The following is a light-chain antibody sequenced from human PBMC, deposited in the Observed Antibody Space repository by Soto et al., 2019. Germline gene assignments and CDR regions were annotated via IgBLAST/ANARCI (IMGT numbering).Light chain of an antibody. Sequence: DIQMTQSPSSLSASVGDRVTITCQASQDISNYLNWYQRKPGKAPKLLIYAASNLDTGVPSRFSGSGSGTEFTFTISSLQPEDIATYYCQHYNNLLGTFGQGTKV. CDR2: AAS. J-gene: IGKJ1*01. CDR1: QDISNY. V-gene: IGKV1-33*01. CDR3: QHYNNLLGT.